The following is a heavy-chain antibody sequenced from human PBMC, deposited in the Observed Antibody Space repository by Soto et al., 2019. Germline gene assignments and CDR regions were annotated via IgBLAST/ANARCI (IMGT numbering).Heavy chain of an antibody. CDR2: ISAYNGNT. CDR3: ARGGVAGTFIPFDP. D-gene: IGHD6-19*01. Sequence: QVQLVQSGGEMKKPGASVKVSCKASGYTFNNYGLTWVRQAPGHGLEWMGWISAYNGNTNYAQNFQGRVTMTTDTSTSTAYMELRSLRPGDTAVYYCARGGVAGTFIPFDPWGQGTLVTVSS. V-gene: IGHV1-18*01. CDR1: GYTFNNYG. J-gene: IGHJ5*02.